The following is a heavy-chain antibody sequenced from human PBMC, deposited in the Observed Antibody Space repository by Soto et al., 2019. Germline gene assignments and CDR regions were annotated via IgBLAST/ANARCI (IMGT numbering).Heavy chain of an antibody. J-gene: IGHJ6*02. Sequence: GRSLRLSCAACGFTFSSYGMHWVRQAPGKGLEWVAVISYDGSNKYYADSVKGRFTISRDNSKNTLYLQINSLTAEDTAVYYCAKDVRSSRVRDYYYGMDGWGQGTTVTVSS. V-gene: IGHV3-30*18. CDR3: AKDVRSSRVRDYYYGMDG. CDR1: GFTFSSYG. CDR2: ISYDGSNK. D-gene: IGHD3-10*01.